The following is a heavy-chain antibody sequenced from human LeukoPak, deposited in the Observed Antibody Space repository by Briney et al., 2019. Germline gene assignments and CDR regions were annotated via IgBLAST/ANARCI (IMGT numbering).Heavy chain of an antibody. Sequence: SEALSLTCTVSGGSISSSSYYWGWLRQPPGKGLEWIGSIYYSGSTYYNPSLKSRVTISVDTSKNQFSLKLSSVTAADTAVYYCARAILTYYYDSSGLYFDYWGQGTLVTVSS. CDR1: GGSISSSSYY. CDR3: ARAILTYYYDSSGLYFDY. CDR2: IYYSGST. V-gene: IGHV4-39*07. J-gene: IGHJ4*02. D-gene: IGHD3-22*01.